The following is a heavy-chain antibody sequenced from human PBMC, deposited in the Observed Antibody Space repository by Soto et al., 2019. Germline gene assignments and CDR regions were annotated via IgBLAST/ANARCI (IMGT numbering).Heavy chain of an antibody. CDR3: ARDSLSYCSGGSCYSGAYYYYYMDV. D-gene: IGHD2-15*01. V-gene: IGHV4-34*01. CDR1: GGSFSGYY. Sequence: SETLSLTCAVYGGSFSGYYWSWIRQPPGKGLEWIGEIYYSGSTNYNPSLKSRVTISVDTSKNQFSLKLSSVTAADTAVYYCARDSLSYCSGGSCYSGAYYYYYMDVWGKGTTVTVSS. J-gene: IGHJ6*03. CDR2: IYYSGST.